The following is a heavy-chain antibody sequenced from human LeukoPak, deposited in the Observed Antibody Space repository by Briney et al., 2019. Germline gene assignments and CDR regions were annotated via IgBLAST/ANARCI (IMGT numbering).Heavy chain of an antibody. CDR2: FRSSGRDI. CDR1: GFTLSSYS. V-gene: IGHV3-21*04. Sequence: GGSLRLSCEVSGFTLSSYSMTWVRQAPGKGLEWVSSFRSSGRDIIYGDSVRGRFTIARDDAKNSLYLQMNSLRAEDTAVYYCARDQESGDYWGQGTLVTVSS. J-gene: IGHJ4*02. CDR3: ARDQESGDY. D-gene: IGHD3-10*01.